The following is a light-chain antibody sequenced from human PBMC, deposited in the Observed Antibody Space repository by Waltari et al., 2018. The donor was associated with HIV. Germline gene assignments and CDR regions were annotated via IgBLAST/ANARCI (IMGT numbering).Light chain of an antibody. CDR3: QQYNNWWT. CDR2: DAS. J-gene: IGKJ1*01. CDR1: HSVSSY. V-gene: IGKV3-15*01. Sequence: EVVLTQYPATLSLSPGERATLSCRASHSVSSYLAWYQQKPGQAPRLLIYDASTRATGIPARFSGSGSGTEFSLTISSLQSEDFAVYYCQQYNNWWTFGQGTKVEIK.